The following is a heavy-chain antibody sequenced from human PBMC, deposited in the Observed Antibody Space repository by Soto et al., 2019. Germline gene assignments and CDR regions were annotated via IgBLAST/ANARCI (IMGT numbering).Heavy chain of an antibody. Sequence: QVQLQESGPGLVKPSETLSLTCSVSGVSVTSGSYYWTWIRQPPGKGLEWIGYIHYTGITTYNPSLNFRVSMSIDTSKGLFSLNMYTVTAADTAVYYCARDCRGRGIRRHFDYWGQGTPVTVSS. CDR2: IHYTGIT. V-gene: IGHV4-61*03. D-gene: IGHD3-10*01. CDR3: ARDCRGRGIRRHFDY. J-gene: IGHJ4*02. CDR1: GVSVTSGSYY.